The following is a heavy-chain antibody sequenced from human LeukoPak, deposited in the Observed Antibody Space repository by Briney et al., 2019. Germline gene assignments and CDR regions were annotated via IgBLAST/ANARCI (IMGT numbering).Heavy chain of an antibody. D-gene: IGHD4-17*01. J-gene: IGHJ3*02. CDR3: AKASGDYVGAFHI. CDR1: GGSISSGGYY. CDR2: TYYSGST. Sequence: SETLSLTCTVSGGSISSGGYYWTWIRQPPGKGLEWIGYTYYSGSTYYNPSLKSRVTISADTSKNRFSLNLNYVTAADTAVYYCAKASGDYVGAFHIWGQGTMVTVSS. V-gene: IGHV4-30-4*01.